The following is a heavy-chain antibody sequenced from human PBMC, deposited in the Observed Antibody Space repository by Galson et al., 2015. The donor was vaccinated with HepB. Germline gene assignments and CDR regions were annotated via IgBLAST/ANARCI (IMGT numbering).Heavy chain of an antibody. CDR3: ATVGADTAMVTLYYYGMDV. D-gene: IGHD5-18*01. CDR1: GYTLTELS. CDR2: FDPEDGET. V-gene: IGHV1-24*01. Sequence: SVKVSCKVSGYTLTELSMHWVRQAPGKGLEWMGGFDPEDGETIYAQKFQGRVTMTEDTSTDTAYMELSSLRSEDTAVYYCATVGADTAMVTLYYYGMDVWGQGTPVTVSS. J-gene: IGHJ6*02.